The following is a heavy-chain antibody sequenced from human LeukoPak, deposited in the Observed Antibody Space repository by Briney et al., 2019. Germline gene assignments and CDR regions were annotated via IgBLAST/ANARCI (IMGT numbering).Heavy chain of an antibody. CDR3: ARGPSGYHNT. CDR2: INHSGST. J-gene: IGHJ4*02. CDR1: GGSFSGYY. D-gene: IGHD5-12*01. Sequence: SKTLSLTCAVYGGSFSGYYWSWIRQPPGKGLEWIGEINHSGSTNYNPSLKSRVTISVDTSKNQFSLKLSSVTAADTAVYYCARGPSGYHNTGGQGTLVTVSS. V-gene: IGHV4-34*01.